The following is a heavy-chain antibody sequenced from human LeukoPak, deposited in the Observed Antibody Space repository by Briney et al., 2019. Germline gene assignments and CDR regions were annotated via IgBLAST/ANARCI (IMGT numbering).Heavy chain of an antibody. D-gene: IGHD4-23*01. CDR2: INHSGST. J-gene: IGHJ3*02. CDR3: ASTGDPIRMTTVVADAFDI. Sequence: PSETLSHTCAVYGGSFSGYHWSRIPQPPGKGLEWIGDINHSGSTNYNPSLKSRVPISVDTSKNQFSLKLSSVTAADTAVYYCASTGDPIRMTTVVADAFDIWGQGTLVTVSS. CDR1: GGSFSGYH. V-gene: IGHV4-34*01.